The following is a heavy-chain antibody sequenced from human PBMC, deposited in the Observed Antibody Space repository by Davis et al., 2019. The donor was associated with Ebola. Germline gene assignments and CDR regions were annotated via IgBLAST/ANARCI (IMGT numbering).Heavy chain of an antibody. D-gene: IGHD2-15*01. CDR1: GYTFTGYY. Sequence: ASVKVSCKASGYTFTGYYMHWVRQAPGQGLEWMGWISAYNGNTNYAQKLQGRVTMTTDTSTSTAYMELRSLRSDDTAVYYCARDTVVVVAATHFDYWGQGTLVTVSS. CDR3: ARDTVVVVAATHFDY. V-gene: IGHV1-18*04. CDR2: ISAYNGNT. J-gene: IGHJ4*02.